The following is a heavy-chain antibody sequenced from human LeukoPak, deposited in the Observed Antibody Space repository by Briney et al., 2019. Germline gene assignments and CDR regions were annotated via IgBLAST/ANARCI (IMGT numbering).Heavy chain of an antibody. Sequence: ASVKVSCKASGYTFTSNGISWVRQAPGQGLEWMGWISAHNGNTNYAQKVQGRFTMTTDTSTSTAYMELRSLRSDDTAVYYCARVPYDSSGYYYYLDYWGQGTLVTVSS. V-gene: IGHV1-18*01. J-gene: IGHJ4*02. D-gene: IGHD3-22*01. CDR2: ISAHNGNT. CDR3: ARVPYDSSGYYYYLDY. CDR1: GYTFTSNG.